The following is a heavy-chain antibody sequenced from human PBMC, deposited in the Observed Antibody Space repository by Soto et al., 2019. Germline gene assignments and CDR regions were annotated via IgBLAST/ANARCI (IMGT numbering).Heavy chain of an antibody. CDR1: GGSISSGGYY. V-gene: IGHV4-31*03. CDR2: IYYSGST. J-gene: IGHJ3*02. CDR3: ARVAPQRAFRPLIVVVVAATGGDAFDI. Sequence: QVQLQESGPGLVKPSQTLSLTCTVSGGSISSGGYYWSWIRQHPGKGLEWIGYIYYSGSTYYNPSLKNRVTISVDTSKNQFSLKLSSVTAADTAVYYCARVAPQRAFRPLIVVVVAATGGDAFDIWGQGTMVTVSS. D-gene: IGHD2-15*01.